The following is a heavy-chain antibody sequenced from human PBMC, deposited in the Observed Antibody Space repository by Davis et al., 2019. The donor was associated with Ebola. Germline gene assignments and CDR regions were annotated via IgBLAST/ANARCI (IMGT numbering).Heavy chain of an antibody. D-gene: IGHD6-25*01. V-gene: IGHV4-39*01. Sequence: MPSETLSLTCTVSGGSISSSSYYWGWIRQPPGKGLEWIGSIYYSGSTYYNPSLKSRVTISVDTSKNQFSLKLSSVTAADTAVYYCARVPTLGAAVIYYYGMDVWGQGTTVTVSS. CDR3: ARVPTLGAAVIYYYGMDV. J-gene: IGHJ6*02. CDR1: GGSISSSSYY. CDR2: IYYSGST.